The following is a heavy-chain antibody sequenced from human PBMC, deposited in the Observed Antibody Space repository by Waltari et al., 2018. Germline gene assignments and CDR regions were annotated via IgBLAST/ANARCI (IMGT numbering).Heavy chain of an antibody. Sequence: QVQLQESGPGLVKPSEPLSPTCTVSGSSISRGYHWGWIWQHPGKGLEWIESIYHNGNTYYNPSLKSRITISVDTSKNQFPLKLNSVTAADTAVYYCAKEEVGAAPLDNWGQGTLVIVSS. D-gene: IGHD1-26*01. V-gene: IGHV4-38-2*02. CDR1: GSSISRGYH. CDR2: IYHNGNT. CDR3: AKEEVGAAPLDN. J-gene: IGHJ4*02.